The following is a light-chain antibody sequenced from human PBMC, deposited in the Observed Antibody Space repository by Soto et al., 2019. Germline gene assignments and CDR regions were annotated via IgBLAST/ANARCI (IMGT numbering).Light chain of an antibody. CDR1: SSYIGETA. CDR2: YDD. CDR3: ATWDDSLNGWV. V-gene: IGLV1-36*01. J-gene: IGLJ3*02. Sequence: QSVLTQPPSVSEAPRQRVTISCSGSSSYIGETAVNWYQQLPGKAPKLLIYYDDLLPSGVSDRFSGSKSGTSASLAISGLQSEDEADYYCATWDDSLNGWVFGGGTKLTVL.